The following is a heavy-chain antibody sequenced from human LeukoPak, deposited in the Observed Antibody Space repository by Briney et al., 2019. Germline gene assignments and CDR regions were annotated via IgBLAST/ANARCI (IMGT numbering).Heavy chain of an antibody. J-gene: IGHJ6*03. CDR2: IIPIFGTA. Sequence: SVKVSCKASVGTFSSYAISWVRQAPGQGLEWMGGIIPIFGTANYAQKFQGRVTITADESTSTAYMELSSLRSEDTAVYYCARVRGLWGYYYYYMDVWGKGTTVTISS. V-gene: IGHV1-69*13. CDR1: VGTFSSYA. D-gene: IGHD2-21*01. CDR3: ARVRGLWGYYYYYMDV.